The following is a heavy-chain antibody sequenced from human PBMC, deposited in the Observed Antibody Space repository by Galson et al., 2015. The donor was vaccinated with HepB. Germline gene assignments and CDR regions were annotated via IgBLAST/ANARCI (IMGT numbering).Heavy chain of an antibody. J-gene: IGHJ4*02. CDR2: ISSSSSYI. V-gene: IGHV3-21*01. CDR1: GFTFSSYS. D-gene: IGHD6-6*01. Sequence: SLRLSCAASGFTFSSYSMNWVRQAPGKGLEWVSSISSSSSYIYYADSVKGRFTISRDNAKNSLYLQMNSLRAEDTAVYYCARDQGGSALFDYWGQGTLVTVSS. CDR3: ARDQGGSALFDY.